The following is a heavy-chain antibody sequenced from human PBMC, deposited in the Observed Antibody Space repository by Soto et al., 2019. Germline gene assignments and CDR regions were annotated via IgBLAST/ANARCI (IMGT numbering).Heavy chain of an antibody. CDR3: ARGDVAVSHY. V-gene: IGHV3-30-3*01. Sequence: QVQLVESGGGVVQPGRSLRLSCAASGFTFSSYAMHWVRQAPGKGLEWVAVISYDGSNKYYADSVKGRFTISRDNSKNTLYLQMNSLRAEDTAVYYCARGDVAVSHYWGQGTLVTVAS. D-gene: IGHD6-19*01. CDR1: GFTFSSYA. CDR2: ISYDGSNK. J-gene: IGHJ4*02.